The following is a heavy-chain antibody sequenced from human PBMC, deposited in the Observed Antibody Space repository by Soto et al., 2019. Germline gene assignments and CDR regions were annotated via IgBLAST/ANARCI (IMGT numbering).Heavy chain of an antibody. Sequence: QVHLVESGGGMVKPGEPLRISCAASRFSFRDYFMSWIRQAPGKGLEWISYIGPYGNTIYYADSVKGRFVISRDETTNSLFLQMDNLRADDTAVYYCARDDYTYGVSWGQGALVTVSS. CDR3: ARDDYTYGVS. CDR2: IGPYGNTI. D-gene: IGHD3-16*01. CDR1: RFSFRDYF. J-gene: IGHJ5*02. V-gene: IGHV3-11*01.